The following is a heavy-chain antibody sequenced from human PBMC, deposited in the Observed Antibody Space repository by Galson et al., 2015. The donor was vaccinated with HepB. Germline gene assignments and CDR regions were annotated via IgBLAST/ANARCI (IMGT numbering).Heavy chain of an antibody. CDR2: IIPIFGTA. D-gene: IGHD3-3*01. V-gene: IGHV1-69*13. Sequence: SVKVSCKASGGTFSSYAISWVRQAPGQGLEWMGGIIPIFGTANYAQKFQGRVTITADESTSTAYMELSSLRSEDTAVYYCARDPTSYYDFWSGYYTNYYYYYMDVWGKGTTVTVSS. CDR3: ARDPTSYYDFWSGYYTNYYYYYMDV. CDR1: GGTFSSYA. J-gene: IGHJ6*03.